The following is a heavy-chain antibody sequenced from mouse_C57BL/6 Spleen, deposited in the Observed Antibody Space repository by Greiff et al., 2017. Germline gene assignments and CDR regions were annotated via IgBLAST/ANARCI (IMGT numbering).Heavy chain of an antibody. Sequence: LQESGPGLVAPSQSLSITCTVSGFSLTSYAISWVRQPPGKGLEWLGVIWTGGGTNYNSALKSRLSISKDNSKSQVFLKMNSLQTDDTARYYCARNLGYDGYYDAMDYWGQGTSVTVSS. V-gene: IGHV2-9-1*01. J-gene: IGHJ4*01. CDR3: ARNLGYDGYYDAMDY. CDR1: GFSLTSYA. D-gene: IGHD2-3*01. CDR2: IWTGGGT.